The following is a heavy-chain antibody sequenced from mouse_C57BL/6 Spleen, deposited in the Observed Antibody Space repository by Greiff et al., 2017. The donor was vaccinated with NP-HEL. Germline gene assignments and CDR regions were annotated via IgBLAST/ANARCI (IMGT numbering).Heavy chain of an antibody. V-gene: IGHV1-63*01. J-gene: IGHJ2*01. D-gene: IGHD1-1*01. CDR2: IYPGGGYT. Sequence: QVQLQQSGAELVRPGTSVKMSCKASGYTFTNYWIGWAKQRPGHGLEWIGDIYPGGGYTNYNEKFKGKATLPADKSSSTAYMQFSSLTSEDSAIYYCARCYYYGSSPFDYWGQGTTLTVSS. CDR3: ARCYYYGSSPFDY. CDR1: GYTFTNYW.